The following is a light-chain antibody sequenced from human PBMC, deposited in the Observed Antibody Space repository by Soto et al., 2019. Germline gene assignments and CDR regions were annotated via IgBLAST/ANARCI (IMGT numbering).Light chain of an antibody. CDR3: QHYGSLVLT. V-gene: IGKV3-20*01. CDR2: GAS. CDR1: QSVSSSY. Sequence: EIVLTQSPGTLSLSPGERATLSCRASQSVSSSYLAWYQQKPGQAPRLLIYGASSRATGIPDRFSGIGSGTDFTLTISSLEPEDFAVYYCQHYGSLVLTFGGGTKVEIK. J-gene: IGKJ4*01.